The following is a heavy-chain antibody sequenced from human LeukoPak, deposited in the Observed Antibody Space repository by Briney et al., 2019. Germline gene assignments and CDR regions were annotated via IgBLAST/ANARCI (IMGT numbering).Heavy chain of an antibody. CDR1: GFTFSSYA. CDR2: ISGSGGST. J-gene: IGHJ4*02. CDR3: AKGRMVRGVISTDY. V-gene: IGHV3-23*01. D-gene: IGHD3-10*01. Sequence: PGGSLRLSCAASGFTFSSYAMSWVRQAQGKGLEWVSAISGSGGSTYYADSVKGRFTISRDNSKNTLYLQMNSLRAEDTAVYYCAKGRMVRGVISTDYWGQGTLVTVSS.